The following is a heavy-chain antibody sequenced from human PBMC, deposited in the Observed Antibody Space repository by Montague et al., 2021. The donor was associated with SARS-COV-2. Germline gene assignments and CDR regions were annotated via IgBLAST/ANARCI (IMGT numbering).Heavy chain of an antibody. CDR2: INHSGSN. J-gene: IGHJ6*02. CDR3: ARGRRILLWFGELLSGGDYYGMDV. CDR1: GGSFSGYY. V-gene: IGHV4-34*01. D-gene: IGHD3-10*01. Sequence: SETLSLTCAVYGGSFSGYYWSWIRQPPGKGLEWIGEINHSGSNNYKPSXRSRVTISVDTSKNQFSLKLSSVTAADTAVYYCARGRRILLWFGELLSGGDYYGMDVWGQGTTVTVSS.